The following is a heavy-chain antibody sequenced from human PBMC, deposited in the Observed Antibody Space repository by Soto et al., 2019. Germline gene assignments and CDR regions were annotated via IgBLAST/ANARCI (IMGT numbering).Heavy chain of an antibody. V-gene: IGHV3-21*01. D-gene: IGHD2-2*01. CDR3: ARRDYCSSTSCSARGYYYYMGV. CDR1: GFTFSSYI. CDR2: ISSSSSYI. Sequence: GGSLRLSCAASGFTFSSYIMNWVRQAPGKGLEWVSSISSSSSYIYYADSVKGRFTISRDNAKNSLYLQMNSLRAEDTAVYYCARRDYCSSTSCSARGYYYYMGVWGKGTTVTVSS. J-gene: IGHJ6*03.